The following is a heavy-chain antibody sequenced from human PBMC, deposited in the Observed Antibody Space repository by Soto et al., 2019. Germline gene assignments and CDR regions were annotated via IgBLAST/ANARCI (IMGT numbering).Heavy chain of an antibody. CDR3: ARYYCTGGTCYHFEY. D-gene: IGHD2-15*01. Sequence: SETLSLTCAVSGDSISNHYWSWIRQPPGKGLEWIGYIYSTGSSNYSPSLKGRVTISKDTSKNQISLRLSSVTAADTAVYYFARYYCTGGTCYHFEYWGQGSLVTVSS. CDR2: IYSTGSS. CDR1: GDSISNHY. V-gene: IGHV4-59*08. J-gene: IGHJ4*02.